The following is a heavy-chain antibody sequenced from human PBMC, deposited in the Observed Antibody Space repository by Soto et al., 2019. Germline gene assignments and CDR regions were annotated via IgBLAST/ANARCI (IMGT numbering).Heavy chain of an antibody. CDR1: GGSISSYY. D-gene: IGHD2-21*01. CDR3: ARVLFGLSVSQHWFDP. J-gene: IGHJ5*02. CDR2: IYYSGST. Sequence: PSETLSLTCTVSGGSISSYYWSWIRQPPGKGLEWIGYIYYSGSTNYNPSLKSRVTISVDTSKNQFSLKLSSVTAADTAVYYCARVLFGLSVSQHWFDPWGQGTLVTVS. V-gene: IGHV4-59*01.